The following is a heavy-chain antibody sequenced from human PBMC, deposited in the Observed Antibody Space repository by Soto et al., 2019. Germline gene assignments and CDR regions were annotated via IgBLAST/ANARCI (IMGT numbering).Heavy chain of an antibody. V-gene: IGHV3-7*01. J-gene: IGHJ6*02. Sequence: GGSLRLSCAASGFTFSIYWMSWVRHAPGKGLEWVANIKQDGSEKYYVDSVKGRFTISRDNAKNSLYLQMNSLRAEDTAVYYCARDLVATIEYYYYGMDVWGQGTTVTVSS. D-gene: IGHD5-12*01. CDR3: ARDLVATIEYYYYGMDV. CDR2: IKQDGSEK. CDR1: GFTFSIYW.